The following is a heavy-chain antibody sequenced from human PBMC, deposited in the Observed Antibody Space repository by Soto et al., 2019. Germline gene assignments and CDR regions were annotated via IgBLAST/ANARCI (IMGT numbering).Heavy chain of an antibody. CDR1: GFTFSSYW. CDR2: IKQDGSEK. CDR3: ARDFSIVVVNWFDP. V-gene: IGHV3-7*03. D-gene: IGHD2-15*01. Sequence: PVGSLRLSCAASGFTFSSYWMSWVRQAPGKGLEWVANIKQDGSEKYYVDSVKGRFTISKDNAKNSLYLQMNSLRAEDTAVYYCARDFSIVVVNWFDPWGQGTLVTVSS. J-gene: IGHJ5*02.